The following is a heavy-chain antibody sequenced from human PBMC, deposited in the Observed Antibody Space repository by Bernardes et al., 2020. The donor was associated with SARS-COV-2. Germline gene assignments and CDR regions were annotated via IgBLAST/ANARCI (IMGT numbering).Heavy chain of an antibody. Sequence: GSMRLAWAASGFTFSNFALSWVRPAPGKGLEWVSTISLGGGHTYFADSVKGRFTISRDNSKNTLYLKMNSLRVEDTAVYYCAKDWSTTGYYYDMDVWGPGTTVTVSS. V-gene: IGHV3-23*01. CDR3: AKDWSTTGYYYDMDV. J-gene: IGHJ6*02. D-gene: IGHD1-1*01. CDR1: GFTFSNFA. CDR2: ISLGGGHT.